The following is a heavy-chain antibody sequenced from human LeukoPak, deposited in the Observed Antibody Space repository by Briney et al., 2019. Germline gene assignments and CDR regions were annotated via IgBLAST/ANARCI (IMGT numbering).Heavy chain of an antibody. V-gene: IGHV3-9*03. Sequence: GGSLRLSCAASGFTFDDYAMHWVRHAPGKGLEWGSGISWNSGSIGYADSVKGRFTISRDNANNSLYLQMNSLRAEDMALYYCAKGADFWSGYLDYWGQGTLVTISS. D-gene: IGHD3-3*01. CDR3: AKGADFWSGYLDY. J-gene: IGHJ4*02. CDR1: GFTFDDYA. CDR2: ISWNSGSI.